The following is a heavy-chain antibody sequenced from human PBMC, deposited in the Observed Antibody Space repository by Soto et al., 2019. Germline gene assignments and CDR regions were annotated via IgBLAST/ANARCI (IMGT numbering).Heavy chain of an antibody. CDR2: IKQDGSEK. D-gene: IGHD3-10*01. V-gene: IGHV3-7*05. CDR3: ASSLSTYGADYGRDY. CDR1: GFTFSSYW. J-gene: IGHJ4*02. Sequence: GGSLRLSCAASGFTFSSYWMSWVRQAPGKGLEWVANIKQDGSEKYYVDSVKGRFTISRDNAKNSLYLQMNSLRAEDTAVYYCASSLSTYGADYGRDYWGQGTLVTVSS.